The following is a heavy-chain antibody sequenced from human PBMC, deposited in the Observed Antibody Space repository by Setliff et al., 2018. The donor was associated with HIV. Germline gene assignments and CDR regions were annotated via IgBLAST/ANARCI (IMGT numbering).Heavy chain of an antibody. D-gene: IGHD3-3*01. CDR2: ISYDGINK. CDR1: GFTFSSYA. CDR3: ARERLRFLEWLPLDY. Sequence: GGSLRLSCSASGFTFSSYAMHWVRQAPGKGLEWVAVISYDGINKYYADSVKGRFTVSRDNSKNTLYLQMNSLRAEDTAVYYCARERLRFLEWLPLDYWGQGTLVTVSS. J-gene: IGHJ4*02. V-gene: IGHV3-30*04.